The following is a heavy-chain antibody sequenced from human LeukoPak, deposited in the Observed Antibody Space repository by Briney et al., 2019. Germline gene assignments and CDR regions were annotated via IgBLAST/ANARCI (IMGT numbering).Heavy chain of an antibody. V-gene: IGHV1-69*13. CDR2: IIPIFGTA. J-gene: IGHJ3*02. Sequence: SVKVSCKASGGTFSSYAISWVRQAPGQGLEWMGGIIPIFGTANYAQKFQGRVTITADESTSTAYMELSSLRSEDTAVYYCARDSRLVIGAFDIWGQGTMVTVSS. CDR1: GGTFSSYA. CDR3: ARDSRLVIGAFDI. D-gene: IGHD3-9*01.